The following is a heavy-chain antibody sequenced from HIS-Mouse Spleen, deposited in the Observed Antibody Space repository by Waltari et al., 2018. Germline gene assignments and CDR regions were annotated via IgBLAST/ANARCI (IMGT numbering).Heavy chain of an antibody. CDR2: IYYSGST. Sequence: QLQLQESGPGLVKPSETLSLTCTVSVGSISRSSLLWGWIRQPPGKGLEWIGSIYYSGSTYYNPSLKSRVTISVDTSKNQFSLKLSSVTAADTAVYYCAREIPYSSSWYDWYFDLWGRGTLVTVSS. D-gene: IGHD6-13*01. CDR1: VGSISRSSLL. V-gene: IGHV4-39*07. CDR3: AREIPYSSSWYDWYFDL. J-gene: IGHJ2*01.